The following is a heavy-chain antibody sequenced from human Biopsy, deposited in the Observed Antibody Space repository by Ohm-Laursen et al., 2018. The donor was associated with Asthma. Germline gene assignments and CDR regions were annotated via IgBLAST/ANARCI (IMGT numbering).Heavy chain of an antibody. CDR3: ASYEVVTAILPMDV. D-gene: IGHD2-21*02. Sequence: SSLRLSCAASGFTFSSYGMHWVRQAPGKGLEWVAVISFDGSNKYYGDSVKSRFTIARDNSKNTVYLQMNSLRAEDTAVYYCASYEVVTAILPMDVWGQGTTVTVSS. CDR2: ISFDGSNK. V-gene: IGHV3-30*03. J-gene: IGHJ6*02. CDR1: GFTFSSYG.